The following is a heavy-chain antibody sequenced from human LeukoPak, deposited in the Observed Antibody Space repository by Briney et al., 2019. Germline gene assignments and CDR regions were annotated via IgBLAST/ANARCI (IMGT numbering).Heavy chain of an antibody. CDR3: AKESSGGPRAAFHI. CDR2: ISKDVTNK. D-gene: IGHD3-16*01. Sequence: GGSLRLSCAASGFTFSNYGMHWVRQAPGKGLEWVAVISKDVTNKYYTDSVKGRFTISRDNPKNTLYLQMNSLRAEDTAVYFCAKESSGGPRAAFHIWGQGTMVTVSS. CDR1: GFTFSNYG. J-gene: IGHJ3*02. V-gene: IGHV3-30*18.